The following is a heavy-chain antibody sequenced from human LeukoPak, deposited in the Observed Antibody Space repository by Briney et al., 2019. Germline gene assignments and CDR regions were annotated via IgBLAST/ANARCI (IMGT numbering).Heavy chain of an antibody. Sequence: PGGSLRLSCAASGFTFSDYWMHWVRQAPGKGLVWVSRIKTDGRDTNYADSVKGRFTISRDNSKNTLYLQMNSLRAEDTAVYYCARHYDGWRSYFDYWGQGTLVTVSS. CDR3: ARHYDGWRSYFDY. CDR1: GFTFSDYW. D-gene: IGHD3-3*01. CDR2: IKTDGRDT. V-gene: IGHV3-74*01. J-gene: IGHJ4*02.